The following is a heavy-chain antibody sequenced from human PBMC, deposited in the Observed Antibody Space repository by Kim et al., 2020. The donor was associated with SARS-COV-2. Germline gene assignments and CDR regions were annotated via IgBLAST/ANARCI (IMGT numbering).Heavy chain of an antibody. CDR1: GYTFTSYD. CDR2: MNPNSGNT. CDR3: ARGGGIQLWLRGPIDY. J-gene: IGHJ4*02. V-gene: IGHV1-8*01. Sequence: ASVKVSCKASGYTFTSYDINWVRQATGQGLEWMGWMNPNSGNTGYAQKFQGRVTMTRNTSISTAYMELSSLRSEDTAVYYCARGGGIQLWLRGPIDYWGQGTLVTVSS. D-gene: IGHD5-18*01.